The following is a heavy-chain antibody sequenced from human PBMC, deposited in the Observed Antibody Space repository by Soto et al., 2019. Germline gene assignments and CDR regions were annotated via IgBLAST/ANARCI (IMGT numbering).Heavy chain of an antibody. CDR3: ARDRDGGWFHMDV. V-gene: IGHV3-33*01. J-gene: IGHJ6*02. D-gene: IGHD6-19*01. CDR1: GFPFWHYG. Sequence: QVQLVESGGGVVQPGRSLRLSCVGSGFPFWHYGMHWVRQAPGKGLEWVAVIWSDGKKESYADFVKGRFAISRDNFKDTVELQKNRPGAEDNAGYYCARDRDGGWFHMDVWGQGTTVTVSS. CDR2: IWSDGKKE.